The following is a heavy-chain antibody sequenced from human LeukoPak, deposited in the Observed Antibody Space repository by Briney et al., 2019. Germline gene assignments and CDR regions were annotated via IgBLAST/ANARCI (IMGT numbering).Heavy chain of an antibody. CDR3: ARGAIAARPEDAFDI. J-gene: IGHJ3*02. Sequence: SVKVSCKASGGTFSSYAISWVRQAPGQGLEWMGGIIPIFGTANYAQKFQGRVTLTADKSTSKAYMELSSLRSEDTAVYYCARGAIAARPEDAFDIWGQGTMVTVSS. V-gene: IGHV1-69*06. CDR1: GGTFSSYA. D-gene: IGHD6-6*01. CDR2: IIPIFGTA.